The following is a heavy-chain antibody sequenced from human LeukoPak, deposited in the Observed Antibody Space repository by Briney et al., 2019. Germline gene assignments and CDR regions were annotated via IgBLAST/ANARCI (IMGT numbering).Heavy chain of an antibody. CDR3: ARGSEGIVVVPAAMDLDY. CDR2: ISGYNGNT. V-gene: IGHV1-18*01. CDR1: GYSFTSYG. J-gene: IGHJ4*02. Sequence: ASVKVSCKASGYSFTSYGISWVRQAPGQGLEWMGWISGYNGNTNYAQRLQGRVTMTTDTSTSTAYMELRSLRSDDTAVYYCARGSEGIVVVPAAMDLDYWGQGTLVTVSS. D-gene: IGHD2-2*01.